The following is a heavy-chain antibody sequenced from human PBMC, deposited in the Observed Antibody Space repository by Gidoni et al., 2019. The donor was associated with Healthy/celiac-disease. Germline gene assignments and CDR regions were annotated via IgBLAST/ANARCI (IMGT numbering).Heavy chain of an antibody. J-gene: IGHJ6*02. CDR2: ISSGGST. D-gene: IGHD2-15*01. CDR3: ARAPTRVYCSGGSCYYYYGMDV. Sequence: EVQLVESGGGLIQPGGSMRVSCAGSGFTVSSNYMTWVRQAPGKGLEWVSVISSGGSTYYADSVKGRFTISRDNSKNTLYLQMNSLSAADTAVYYCARAPTRVYCSGGSCYYYYGMDVWGQGTTVTVSS. V-gene: IGHV3-53*01. CDR1: GFTVSSNY.